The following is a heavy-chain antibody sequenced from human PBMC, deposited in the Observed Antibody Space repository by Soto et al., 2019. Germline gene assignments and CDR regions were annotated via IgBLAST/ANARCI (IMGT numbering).Heavy chain of an antibody. J-gene: IGHJ6*02. V-gene: IGHV4-34*01. CDR2: INHSGST. CDR1: GGSFSGYY. Sequence: QVQLQQWGAGLLKPSETLSLTCAVYGGSFSGYYWSWIRQPPGKGLEWIGEINHSGSTNYNPSLKCGVTSPVDTSKCQFTLKQRSVTAADTAVYYCARFLRPYYYYCALDVWGQGTTVT. CDR3: ARFLRPYYYYCALDV. D-gene: IGHD5-12*01.